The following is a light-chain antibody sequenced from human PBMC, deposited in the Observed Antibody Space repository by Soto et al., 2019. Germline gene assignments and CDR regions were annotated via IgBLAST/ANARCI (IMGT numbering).Light chain of an antibody. V-gene: IGLV2-11*01. J-gene: IGLJ1*01. CDR2: DVT. CDR3: CSFAGSPSHYV. CDR1: SSDVGAYNH. Sequence: QSVLTQPPSVSGSPGQSITISCTGTSSDVGAYNHVSWYQQHPGKAPKLIIYDVTKRPSGVPDRFSGSKAGDTASLTISGLQAEDEADYCCCSFAGSPSHYVLGTGTKVTVL.